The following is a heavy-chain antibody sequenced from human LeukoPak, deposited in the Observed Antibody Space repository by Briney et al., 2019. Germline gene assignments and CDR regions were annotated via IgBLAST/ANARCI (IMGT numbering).Heavy chain of an antibody. J-gene: IGHJ2*01. CDR3: TRIYSSGHYYFDL. V-gene: IGHV3-21*01. CDR1: GFTFSSYS. CDR2: ISSSSSYI. D-gene: IGHD6-19*01. Sequence: GGSLRLSCAASGFTFSSYSMNWVRQAPGKGLEWVSSISSSSSYIYYADSVKGRFTISRDNAKNSLFLQMNSLRAEDTAVYYCTRIYSSGHYYFDLWGRGTLVTVSS.